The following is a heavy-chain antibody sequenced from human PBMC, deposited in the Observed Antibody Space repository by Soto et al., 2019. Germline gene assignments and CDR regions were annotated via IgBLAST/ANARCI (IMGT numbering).Heavy chain of an antibody. D-gene: IGHD6-6*01. CDR2: ISSSSSYI. CDR3: GREVWAAARPRGFDP. J-gene: IGHJ5*02. Sequence: PGGSLRLSCAASGFTSSSYSMNWVRQAPGKGLEWVSSISSSSSYIYYADSVKGRFTISRDNAKNSLYLQMNSLRAEDTAVYYCGREVWAAARPRGFDPWGQGTLVAVSS. V-gene: IGHV3-21*01. CDR1: GFTSSSYS.